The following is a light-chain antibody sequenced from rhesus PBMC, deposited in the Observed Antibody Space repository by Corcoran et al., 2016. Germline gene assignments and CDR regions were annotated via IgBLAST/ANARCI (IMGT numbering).Light chain of an antibody. CDR3: SSYTSSNTFI. CDR2: EVA. CDR1: SSDIGGYNR. Sequence: QASPTQSPSVSGSPGQSVTISCPGTSSDIGGYNRVSWYQQHPGKAPKLMIYEVAKPPSGVSDRFSGAKSGNTASLPISGLQADDDADYYCSSYTSSNTFIFGGGTRLIVL. V-gene: IGLV2-13*03. J-gene: IGLJ1*01.